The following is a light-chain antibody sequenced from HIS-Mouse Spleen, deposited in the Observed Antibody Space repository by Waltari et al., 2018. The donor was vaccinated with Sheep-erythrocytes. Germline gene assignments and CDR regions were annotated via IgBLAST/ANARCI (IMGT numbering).Light chain of an antibody. Sequence: EIVLTQSPGTLSLSPGERATLSCRASQSVSSSYLAWYHQNPGQAPRLLIYGASSRATGIPDRCSGSGSGTDVTLTIRRLGPEDFAVYYCQQYGSSPLTFGGGTKVEIK. J-gene: IGKJ4*01. V-gene: IGKV3-20*01. CDR2: GAS. CDR3: QQYGSSPLT. CDR1: QSVSSSY.